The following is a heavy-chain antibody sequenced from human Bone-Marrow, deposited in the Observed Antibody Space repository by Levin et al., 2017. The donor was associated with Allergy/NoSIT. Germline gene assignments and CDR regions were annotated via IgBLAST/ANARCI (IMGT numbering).Heavy chain of an antibody. CDR2: IRSKAYGGTT. V-gene: IGHV3-49*04. Sequence: GGSLRLSCTASGFTFGDYAMSWVRQAPGKGLEWVGFIRSKAYGGTTEYAASVKGRFTISRDDSKSIAYLQMNSLKTEDTAVYYCIRSSTSPWDYYYGMDVWGQGTTVTVSS. J-gene: IGHJ6*02. CDR1: GFTFGDYA. D-gene: IGHD2-2*01. CDR3: IRSSTSPWDYYYGMDV.